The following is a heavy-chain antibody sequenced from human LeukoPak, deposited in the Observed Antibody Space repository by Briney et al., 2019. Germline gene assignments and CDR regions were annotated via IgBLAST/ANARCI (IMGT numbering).Heavy chain of an antibody. J-gene: IGHJ4*02. Sequence: ETGGSLRLSCAASGFTFSSYWMHWVRQAPGKGLVWVSRIHNDGSTTNYADSVKGRFTISRDTAKNTLYLQMNSLRAEDTAVYYCARGRWNFDYWGQGTQVTVSS. CDR3: ARGRWNFDY. V-gene: IGHV3-74*01. CDR1: GFTFSSYW. D-gene: IGHD4-23*01. CDR2: IHNDGSTT.